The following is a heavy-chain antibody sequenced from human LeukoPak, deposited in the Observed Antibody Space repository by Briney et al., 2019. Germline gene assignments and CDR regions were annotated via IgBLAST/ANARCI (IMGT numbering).Heavy chain of an antibody. CDR3: ARFRNRYYFDY. CDR2: ISYDGSNK. J-gene: IGHJ4*02. D-gene: IGHD1-14*01. V-gene: IGHV3-30*01. Sequence: GGSLRLSCAASGFTLSSYAMHWVRQAPGKGLEWVAVISYDGSNKYYADSVKGRFTISRDNSKNTLYLQMNSLRAEDTAVYYCARFRNRYYFDYWGQGTLVTVSS. CDR1: GFTLSSYA.